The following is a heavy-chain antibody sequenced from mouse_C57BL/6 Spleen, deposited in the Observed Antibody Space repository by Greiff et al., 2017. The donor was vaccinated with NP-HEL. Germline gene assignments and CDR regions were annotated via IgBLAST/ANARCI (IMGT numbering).Heavy chain of an antibody. D-gene: IGHD2-10*01. CDR3: ARRPLLDYYAMDY. CDR2: IHPNSGST. V-gene: IGHV1-64*01. CDR1: GYTFTSYW. Sequence: QVQLQQPGAELVKPGASVKLSCKASGYTFTSYWMHWVKQRPGQGLEWIGMIHPNSGSTNYNEKFKSKATLTVDKSSSTAYMQLSSLTSEDSAVYYCARRPLLDYYAMDYWGQGTSVTVSS. J-gene: IGHJ4*01.